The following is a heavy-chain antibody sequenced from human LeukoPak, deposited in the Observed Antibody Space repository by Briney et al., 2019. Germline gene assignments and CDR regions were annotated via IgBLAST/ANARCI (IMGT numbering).Heavy chain of an antibody. D-gene: IGHD1-26*01. V-gene: IGHV3-11*01. Sequence: GSLRLSCAASGFTFSDYYMSWIRQAPGKGLEWVSHISSSGSTIYYADSVKGRFTISRDNAKNSLYLQMNSLRAEDTAVYYCATSLNSGSYHDYWGQGTLVTVSS. J-gene: IGHJ4*02. CDR2: ISSSGSTI. CDR1: GFTFSDYY. CDR3: ATSLNSGSYHDY.